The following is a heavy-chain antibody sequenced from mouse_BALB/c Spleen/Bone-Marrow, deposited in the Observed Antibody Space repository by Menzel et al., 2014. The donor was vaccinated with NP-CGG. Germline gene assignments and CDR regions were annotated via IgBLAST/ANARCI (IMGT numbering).Heavy chain of an antibody. J-gene: IGHJ1*01. V-gene: IGHV14-3*02. D-gene: IGHD2-4*01. CDR1: GFNIKDTY. Sequence: EVQLVESGAELVKPGASVKLSCTASGFNIKDTYMHWVKQRPEQGLEWIGRIDPANGNTKYDPKFQGKATITADTSSNTAYLQPSSLTSEDTAVYYCATMITDWYFDVWGAGTTVTVSS. CDR3: ATMITDWYFDV. CDR2: IDPANGNT.